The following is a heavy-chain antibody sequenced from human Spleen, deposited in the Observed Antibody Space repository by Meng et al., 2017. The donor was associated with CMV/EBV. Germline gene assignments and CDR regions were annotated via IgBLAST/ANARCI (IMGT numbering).Heavy chain of an antibody. D-gene: IGHD3-16*01. J-gene: IGHJ6*02. CDR1: GGSVSSGSHY. CDR2: MYYSVSS. CDR3: ARAPLGGGYFDYYSYGMDL. V-gene: IGHV4-61*01. Sequence: SETLSLTCTVSGGSVSSGSHYWRWIRQPPGKGLEWIQYMYYSVSSNNKPSLKSRVSKSADTSKNQFSLKLTSVTAADTAVYYCARAPLGGGYFDYYSYGMDLWGQGTTVTVSS.